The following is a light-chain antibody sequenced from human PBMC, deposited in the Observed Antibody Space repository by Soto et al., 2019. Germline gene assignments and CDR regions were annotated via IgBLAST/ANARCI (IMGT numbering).Light chain of an antibody. J-gene: IGLJ1*01. V-gene: IGLV2-8*01. CDR1: SSDVGGYNY. Sequence: QSVLTQPPSASGSPGQSVTISCTGTSSDVGGYNYVSWYQQHPGKAPKLMIYEVSKRTSGVPHRFSGSKSGNTASLTVSGLQAEYEAEYYCSGDAGSNNVYVFGTGPKVTVL. CDR3: SGDAGSNNVYV. CDR2: EVS.